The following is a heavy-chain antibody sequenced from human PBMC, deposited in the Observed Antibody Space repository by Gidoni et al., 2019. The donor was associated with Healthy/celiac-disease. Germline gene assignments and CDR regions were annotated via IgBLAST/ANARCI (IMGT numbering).Heavy chain of an antibody. D-gene: IGHD3-3*01. CDR3: ARDRGPGVYNWFDP. Sequence: QVQLQESGPGLVKPSETLSLTCTVSGGSLSSYYWSWIRQPPGKGLEWIGYIYYSGSTNYNPSLKSRVTISVDTSKNQFSLKLSSVTAADTAVYYCARDRGPGVYNWFDPWGQGTLVTVSS. CDR1: GGSLSSYY. CDR2: IYYSGST. J-gene: IGHJ5*02. V-gene: IGHV4-59*01.